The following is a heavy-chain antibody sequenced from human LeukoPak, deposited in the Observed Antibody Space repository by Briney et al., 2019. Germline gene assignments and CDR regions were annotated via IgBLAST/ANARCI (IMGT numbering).Heavy chain of an antibody. CDR3: ARVLRYCSGGNCYSGGLGYMDV. Sequence: GGSLRLSCAASGFTFRSYGMTWVRQAPGKGPEWVSAISGSGDSTYYADSVKGRFTISRDNSRNTLYLQMNSLRAEDTAVYYCARVLRYCSGGNCYSGGLGYMDVWGKGTTVTISS. CDR2: ISGSGDST. D-gene: IGHD2-15*01. J-gene: IGHJ6*03. V-gene: IGHV3-23*01. CDR1: GFTFRSYG.